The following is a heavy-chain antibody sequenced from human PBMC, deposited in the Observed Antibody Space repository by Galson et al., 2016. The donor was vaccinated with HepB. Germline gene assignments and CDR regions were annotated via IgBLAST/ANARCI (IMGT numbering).Heavy chain of an antibody. Sequence: SETLSLTCAVYGGSISGYYWNWIRQPPGKGLEWIGEINHSGGTNYNPSLKSRVTISIDTSKNQFSLRLSSVTAADTAVYYCARARRVTTDYWGQGTLVTVSS. CDR3: ARARRVTTDY. J-gene: IGHJ4*02. V-gene: IGHV4-34*01. D-gene: IGHD1-14*01. CDR1: GGSISGYY. CDR2: INHSGGT.